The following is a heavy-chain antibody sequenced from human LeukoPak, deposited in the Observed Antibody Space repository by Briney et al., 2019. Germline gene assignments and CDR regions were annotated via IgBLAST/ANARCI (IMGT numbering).Heavy chain of an antibody. CDR2: IYYSGST. CDR1: GGSISSGDYY. J-gene: IGHJ6*03. CDR3: ARAGYQLLYYYYYYYMDV. V-gene: IGHV4-30-4*08. D-gene: IGHD2-2*02. Sequence: SQTLSLTCTVSGGSISSGDYYWSWIRQPPGKSLEWIGYIYYSGSTYYNPSLKSRVTISVDTSKNQFSLKLSSVTAADTAVYYCARAGYQLLYYYYYYYMDVWGKGTTVTVSS.